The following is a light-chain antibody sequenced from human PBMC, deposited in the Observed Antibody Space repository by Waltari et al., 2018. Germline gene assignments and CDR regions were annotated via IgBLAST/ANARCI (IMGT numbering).Light chain of an antibody. CDR1: QSISSY. V-gene: IGKV1-39*01. CDR2: AAS. Sequence: DIQLTQSPPSLLASVGERPTSSCRASQSISSYLTWYQQKPGKAPRLLIYAASSLQSGVPSRFSGSGSGTDFTLTISSLQPEDFATYYCQQSYSTLFTFGPGTKVDIK. J-gene: IGKJ3*01. CDR3: QQSYSTLFT.